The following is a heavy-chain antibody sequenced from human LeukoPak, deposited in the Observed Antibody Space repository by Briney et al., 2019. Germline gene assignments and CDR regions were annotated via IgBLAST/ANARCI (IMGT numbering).Heavy chain of an antibody. D-gene: IGHD2-2*01. CDR2: INHSGST. V-gene: IGHV4-34*01. CDR3: ARGRGYCSSTSCYYFDY. CDR1: GGSFSGYY. J-gene: IGHJ4*02. Sequence: SETLSLTCAVYGGSFSGYYCSWIRQPPGKGLEWIGEINHSGSTNYNPSLKSRVTISVETSKNQFSLKLSSVAAADTAVYYCARGRGYCSSTSCYYFDYWGQGTLVTVSS.